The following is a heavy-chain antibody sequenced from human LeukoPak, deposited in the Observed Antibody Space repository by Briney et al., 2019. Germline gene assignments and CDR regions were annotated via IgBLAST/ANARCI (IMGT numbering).Heavy chain of an antibody. Sequence: ASVKVSCKVSGYTLTELSMHWVRQAPGKGLEWMGGFDPEDGETIYAQKFQGRVTMTEDTSTDTAYMELSSLRSEDTAVYYCASRYCSSTSCSLFDYWGQGTLVTVSS. D-gene: IGHD2-2*01. CDR3: ASRYCSSTSCSLFDY. CDR2: FDPEDGET. J-gene: IGHJ4*02. V-gene: IGHV1-24*01. CDR1: GYTLTELS.